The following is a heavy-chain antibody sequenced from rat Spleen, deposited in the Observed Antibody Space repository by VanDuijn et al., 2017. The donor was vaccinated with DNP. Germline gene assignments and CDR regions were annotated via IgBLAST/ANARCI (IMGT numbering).Heavy chain of an antibody. J-gene: IGHJ2*01. V-gene: IGHV5-20*01. Sequence: EVLLVESDGGLVQPGRSLKLSCAVSGFTFSDYYMAWVRQAPAKGLEWVATISYNGGSPYYRDSVKGRFTISRDNAKSTLYLQVNSLMSEDTATYYCTNDWELYNWGQGVMVTVSS. CDR1: GFTFSDYY. CDR3: TNDWELYN. CDR2: ISYNGGSP. D-gene: IGHD5-1*01.